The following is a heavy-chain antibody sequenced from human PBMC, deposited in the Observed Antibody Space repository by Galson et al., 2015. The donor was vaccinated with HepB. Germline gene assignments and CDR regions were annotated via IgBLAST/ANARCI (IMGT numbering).Heavy chain of an antibody. J-gene: IGHJ4*02. V-gene: IGHV3-74*01. Sequence: SLRLSCAASGFTFSSYWMHWVRQVPGKRLVWVSRINSDGSSTSYADSVKGRFTISRDNAKNTLYLQMNSLRAEDTAVYYCARAPTDAVTAAGTFDYWGQGTLVTVSS. CDR2: INSDGSST. CDR3: ARAPTDAVTAAGTFDY. CDR1: GFTFSSYW. D-gene: IGHD6-13*01.